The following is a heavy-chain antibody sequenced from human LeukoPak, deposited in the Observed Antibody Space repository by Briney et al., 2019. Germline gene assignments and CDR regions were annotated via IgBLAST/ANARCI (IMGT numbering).Heavy chain of an antibody. Sequence: GGSLRLSCAASGFTFSSYAMHWVRQAPGKGLEWVAVISYDGSNKYYADSVKGRFTISRDNSKNTLYLQMNSLRAEDTAVYYCARVPAAILVPFDIWGQGTMVTVSS. CDR3: ARVPAAILVPFDI. V-gene: IGHV3-30-3*01. CDR2: ISYDGSNK. J-gene: IGHJ3*02. D-gene: IGHD2-2*02. CDR1: GFTFSSYA.